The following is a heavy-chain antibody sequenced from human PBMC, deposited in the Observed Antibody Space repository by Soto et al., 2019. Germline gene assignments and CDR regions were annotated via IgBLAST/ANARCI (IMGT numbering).Heavy chain of an antibody. CDR1: GGTFSSYA. Sequence: QVQLVQSGAEVKKPGSSVKVSCKASGGTFSSYAISWVRQAPGQGLEWMGGIIPIFGTANYAQKFQGRVTITADESTSTAYMELSSLRSEDTAVYYCAAPYYDSWDYYYYGMDVWGQGTTVTVSS. CDR2: IIPIFGTA. V-gene: IGHV1-69*01. D-gene: IGHD3-3*01. J-gene: IGHJ6*02. CDR3: AAPYYDSWDYYYYGMDV.